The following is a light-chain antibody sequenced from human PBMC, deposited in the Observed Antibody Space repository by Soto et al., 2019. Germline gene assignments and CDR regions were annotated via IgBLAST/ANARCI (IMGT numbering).Light chain of an antibody. CDR3: QQYYSYPWT. J-gene: IGKJ1*01. CDR2: DAS. V-gene: IGKV1-5*01. CDR1: QSISTW. Sequence: DLQMTQSPSTLSASVGDRVTITCRASQSISTWLAWYQQKTGKAPKLLIYDASSLESGVPSRFSGSGSETDFTITISCLQSEDFATYYCQQYYSYPWTFGQGTKVDIK.